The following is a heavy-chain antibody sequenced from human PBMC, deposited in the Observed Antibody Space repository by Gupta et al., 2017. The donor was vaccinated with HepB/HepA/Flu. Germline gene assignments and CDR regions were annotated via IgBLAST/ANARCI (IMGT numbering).Heavy chain of an antibody. J-gene: IGHJ4*02. CDR3: ARGTGYNWGYFDY. Sequence: QVQLVESGGGVVQPGRSLRLSCAASGFTFNDYGMHWVRQAPGKGLEWVVVLWHDGSKKSYVDSVKGRFSISRDNSESMVYLQMNSLRAEDTAVYFCARGTGYNWGYFDYWGQGILVTVSS. D-gene: IGHD1-1*01. V-gene: IGHV3-33*01. CDR2: LWHDGSKK. CDR1: GFTFNDYG.